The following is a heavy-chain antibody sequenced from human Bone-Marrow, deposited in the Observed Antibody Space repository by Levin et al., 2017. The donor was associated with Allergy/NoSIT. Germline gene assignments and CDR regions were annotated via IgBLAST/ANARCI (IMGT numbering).Heavy chain of an antibody. J-gene: IGHJ3*02. CDR1: GGSISSGGYS. D-gene: IGHD1-1*01. CDR2: IYHSGST. CDR3: ARAVERCYFYAFDI. Sequence: SETLSLTCAVSGGSISSGGYSWSWIRQPPGKGLEWIGYIYHSGSTYYNPSLKSRVTISVDRSKNQFSLKLSSVTAADTAVYYCARAVERCYFYAFDIWGQGTMVTVSS. V-gene: IGHV4-30-2*01.